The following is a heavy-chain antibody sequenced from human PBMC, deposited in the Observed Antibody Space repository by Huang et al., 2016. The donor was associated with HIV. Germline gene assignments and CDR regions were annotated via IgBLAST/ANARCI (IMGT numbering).Heavy chain of an antibody. D-gene: IGHD3-3*01. V-gene: IGHV3-9*01. CDR1: GFTLDAYA. Sequence: EVQLVESGGGLVQPGRSLRLSCAASGFTLDAYAMHWVRQAPGKGMEWVSVISWNSGSIGYAESVKGRCTIARDNAKNSLYLQMNSLRAEDTALYYCATDMNHSIILRSDYYYYGMDVWGQGTTVTVSS. J-gene: IGHJ6*02. CDR3: ATDMNHSIILRSDYYYYGMDV. CDR2: ISWNSGSI.